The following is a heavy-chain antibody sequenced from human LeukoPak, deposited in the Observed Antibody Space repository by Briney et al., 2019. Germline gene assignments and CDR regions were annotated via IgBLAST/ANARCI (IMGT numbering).Heavy chain of an antibody. CDR2: MHPSGST. V-gene: IGHV4-4*07. CDR1: GGSISSYH. Sequence: SETLSLTCTVSGGSISSYHWSWIRQPAGKGLEWIGRMHPSGSTNYNPSLKSRITMTVDTSKNQFSLKLSSVTAADTAVYYCAREGRDADPRVSDYWGQGALVTVSS. CDR3: AREGRDADPRVSDY. J-gene: IGHJ4*02. D-gene: IGHD6-6*01.